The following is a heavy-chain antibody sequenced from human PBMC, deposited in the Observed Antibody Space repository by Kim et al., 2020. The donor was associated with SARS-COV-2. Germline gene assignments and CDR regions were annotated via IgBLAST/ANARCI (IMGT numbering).Heavy chain of an antibody. CDR1: GGSISSGGYS. V-gene: IGHV4-30-2*01. CDR3: AREARAGGVYYFDY. D-gene: IGHD6-13*01. CDR2: IYHSGST. Sequence: SETLSLTCAVSGGSISSGGYSWSWIRQPPGKGLEWIGYIYHSGSTYYNPSLKSRVTISVDRSKNQFSLKLSSVTAADTAVYYCAREARAGGVYYFDYWGQGTLVTVSS. J-gene: IGHJ4*02.